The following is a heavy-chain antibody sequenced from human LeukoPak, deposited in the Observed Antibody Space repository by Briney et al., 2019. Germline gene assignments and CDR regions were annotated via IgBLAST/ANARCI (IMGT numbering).Heavy chain of an antibody. CDR3: ARRSLYGSGSGYYYYYMDV. Sequence: SGGSLRLSCAASGFTFDDYGMSWVRQAPGKGLEWVSGINWNGGSTGYADSVKGRLTISRDNAKNSLYLQMNSLRAEDTALYHCARRSLYGSGSGYYYYYMDVWGKGTTVTISS. CDR1: GFTFDDYG. V-gene: IGHV3-20*01. D-gene: IGHD3-10*01. J-gene: IGHJ6*03. CDR2: INWNGGST.